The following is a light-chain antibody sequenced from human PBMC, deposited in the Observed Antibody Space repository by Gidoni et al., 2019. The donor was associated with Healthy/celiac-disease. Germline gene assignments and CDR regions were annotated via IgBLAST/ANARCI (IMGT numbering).Light chain of an antibody. J-gene: IGKJ2*01. CDR1: QSVSSSY. Sequence: DIVLTQSPGTLSLSPGERATLSCRASQSVSSSYLAWYQKKPGQAPRLLIYGASSGAHGIPDRFSGRGSGTDFTLTISRLEPEDGAVYYCQQYGSSPYTFGQGTKLEIK. CDR2: GAS. V-gene: IGKV3-20*01. CDR3: QQYGSSPYT.